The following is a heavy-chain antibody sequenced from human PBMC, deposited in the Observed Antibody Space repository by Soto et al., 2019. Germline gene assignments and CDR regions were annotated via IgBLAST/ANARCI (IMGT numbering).Heavy chain of an antibody. CDR2: MNPNSGNA. CDR3: ARDLYCSGGSCHLAGY. D-gene: IGHD2-15*01. Sequence: ASVKVSCKASGYTFTSYDINWVRQATGQGLEWMGWMNPNSGNAGYAQKFQGRVTMTRDTSISTAYMELSSLRSEDTAVYYCARDLYCSGGSCHLAGYWGQGTLVTVSS. CDR1: GYTFTSYD. J-gene: IGHJ4*02. V-gene: IGHV1-8*01.